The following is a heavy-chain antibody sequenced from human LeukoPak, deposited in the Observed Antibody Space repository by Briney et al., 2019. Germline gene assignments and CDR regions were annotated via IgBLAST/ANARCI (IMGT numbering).Heavy chain of an antibody. CDR3: ARRLVGATGWDY. V-gene: IGHV3-21*01. CDR2: INSSSSYI. CDR1: GFTFSSYS. J-gene: IGHJ4*02. D-gene: IGHD1-26*01. Sequence: GGSLRLSCAASGFTFSSYSMNWVRQAPGKGLEWVSSINSSSSYIYYADSVKGRFTISRDNAKNTLYLQMNSLRAEDTAVYYCARRLVGATGWDYWGQGTLVTVSS.